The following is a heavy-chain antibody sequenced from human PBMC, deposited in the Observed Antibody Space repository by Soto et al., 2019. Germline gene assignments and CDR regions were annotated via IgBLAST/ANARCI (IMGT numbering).Heavy chain of an antibody. D-gene: IGHD6-6*01. CDR1: GGSISGYY. V-gene: IGHV4-59*01. Sequence: SETLSLTCTVSGGSISGYYWSWIRQPPGKGLEWVGYVSYSGSPNYNPSLKSRVTISIDTSQNQFSLKLSSVTAADTAVYYCARAGRSSSKTVFDYWGQGTLVTVSS. J-gene: IGHJ4*02. CDR2: VSYSGSP. CDR3: ARAGRSSSKTVFDY.